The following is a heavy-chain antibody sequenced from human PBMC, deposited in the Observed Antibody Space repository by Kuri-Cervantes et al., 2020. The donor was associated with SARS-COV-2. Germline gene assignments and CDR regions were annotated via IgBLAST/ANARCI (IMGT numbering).Heavy chain of an antibody. CDR1: GFTFSDHY. J-gene: IGHJ3*02. CDR3: ARGSGVAGTGAFDI. V-gene: IGHV3-72*01. D-gene: IGHD6-19*01. Sequence: GESLKISCAASGFTFSDHYMDWVRQAPGKGLEWVGRTRNKANSYTTEYAASVKGRFTISRDDSKNSLYLQMSSLRAEDTAVYYCARGSGVAGTGAFDIWGQGTMVTVSS. CDR2: TRNKANSYTT.